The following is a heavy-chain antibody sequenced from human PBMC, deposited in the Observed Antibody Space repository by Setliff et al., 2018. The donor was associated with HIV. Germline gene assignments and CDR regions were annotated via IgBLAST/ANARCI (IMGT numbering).Heavy chain of an antibody. V-gene: IGHV4-39*01. J-gene: IGHJ6*02. CDR3: ATQGVTVAENYYYYGMDV. Sequence: PSETLSLTCTVSGGSASNSRYYWAWIRQPPGKGLEYIGSIHYNEKTYYNPSLKSRVTISIDTSRNQFSLNLTSVTAADTAVYYCATQGVTVAENYYYYGMDVWGQGTTVTVS. CDR2: IHYNEKT. D-gene: IGHD6-19*01. CDR1: GGSASNSRYY.